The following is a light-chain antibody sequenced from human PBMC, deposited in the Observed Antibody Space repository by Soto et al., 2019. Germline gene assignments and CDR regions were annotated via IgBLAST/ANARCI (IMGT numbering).Light chain of an antibody. J-gene: IGLJ1*01. CDR1: SSDVGGYNY. V-gene: IGLV2-11*01. CDR3: CSYAGRYTYV. CDR2: DVS. Sequence: ALAQPRSVSGSPGQSVTISCSGTSSDVGGYNYVSWYQQHPGKAPKLMIYDVSKRPSGVPDRFSGSKSGNTASLTISGLQAEDEADYYCCSYAGRYTYVFGTGTKVTVL.